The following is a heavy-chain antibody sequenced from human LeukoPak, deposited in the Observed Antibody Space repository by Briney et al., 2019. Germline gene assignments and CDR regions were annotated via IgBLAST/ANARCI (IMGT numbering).Heavy chain of an antibody. Sequence: GRSLRLSCAASGFTYSHYEMHWVRQAPGKGLEWVASITYNGDFTHYQDSVKGRFTISRDNSKNTLYLQMNNLRGEDTALYYCAKDGLSFDGSVHIYYFDAWGQGALVAVSS. V-gene: IGHV3-23*01. D-gene: IGHD3-22*01. CDR3: AKDGLSFDGSVHIYYFDA. CDR1: GFTYSHYE. CDR2: ITYNGDFT. J-gene: IGHJ4*02.